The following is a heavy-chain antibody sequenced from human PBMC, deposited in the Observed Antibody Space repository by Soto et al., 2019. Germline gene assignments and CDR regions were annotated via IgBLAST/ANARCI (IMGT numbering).Heavy chain of an antibody. CDR2: IYYSGST. D-gene: IGHD3-16*01. CDR1: GGSISSYY. J-gene: IGHJ6*02. V-gene: IGHV4-59*01. Sequence: QVQLQESGPGLVKPSETLSLTCTVSGGSISSYYWSWIRQPPGKGLEWIGYIYYSGSTNYNPSLKRRVTIAVDTSKTQFSLKLSSVTAADTAVYYCAGWARSGMDVWGQGTTVTVSS. CDR3: AGWARSGMDV.